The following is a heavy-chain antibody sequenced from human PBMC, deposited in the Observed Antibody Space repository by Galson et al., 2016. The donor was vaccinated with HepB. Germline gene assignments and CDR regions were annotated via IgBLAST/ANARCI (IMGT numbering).Heavy chain of an antibody. V-gene: IGHV1-3*04. D-gene: IGHD1-26*01. J-gene: IGHJ3*02. CDR3: LRDELTGSYYFALDT. CDR2: INTGNGST. Sequence: SVKVSCKASGYTFTNYPMHWVRQAPGQRPQWMGWINTGNGSTHYSQQFQGRITITRHTSATTAYMELRSLRSEDTAVYFRLRDELTGSYYFALDTWGQGTRVSVSS. CDR1: GYTFTNYP.